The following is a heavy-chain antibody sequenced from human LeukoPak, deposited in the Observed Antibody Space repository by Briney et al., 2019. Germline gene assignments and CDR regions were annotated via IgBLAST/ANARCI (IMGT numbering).Heavy chain of an antibody. CDR2: INHSGST. D-gene: IGHD3-16*01. CDR3: ARVAGDNSLDY. V-gene: IGHV4-34*01. CDR1: GGSFSGYY. Sequence: SETLSLTCAVYGGSFSGYYWSWIRQPPGKGLEGIGEINHSGSTNYNPPLKSRVTISVDTSKNQFSLKLSSVTAADTAVYYCARVAGDNSLDYWGQGTLVTVSS. J-gene: IGHJ4*02.